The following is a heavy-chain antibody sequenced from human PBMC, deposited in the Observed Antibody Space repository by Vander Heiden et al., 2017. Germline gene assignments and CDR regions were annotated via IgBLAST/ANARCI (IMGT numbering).Heavy chain of an antibody. CDR2: IYYSGST. Sequence: QVQLQESAPGLVTPSEPLSLTCTVSGGPISRYSRSWIRRPRGKGLEWIGYIYYSGSTNYNPSLKSRVTISVDTSKNQFSLKLSSVTAADTAVYYCALLRGLGYYYYGMDVWGQGTTVTVSS. D-gene: IGHD3-16*01. V-gene: IGHV4-59*01. CDR3: ALLRGLGYYYYGMDV. J-gene: IGHJ6*02. CDR1: GGPISRYS.